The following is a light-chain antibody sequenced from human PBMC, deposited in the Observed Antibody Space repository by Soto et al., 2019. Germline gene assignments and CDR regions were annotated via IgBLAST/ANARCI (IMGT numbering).Light chain of an antibody. CDR3: MQSTQLPPT. J-gene: IGKJ5*01. V-gene: IGKV3-11*01. Sequence: ETVLTPSPATLSLSPGDRATLSCRASRRVSSYLAWYQQKAGQAPRLLIYDASNRAAGTPARFSGSGSGTDFTLEISRVETDDVGIYYCMQSTQLPPTFGQGTRLEIK. CDR2: DAS. CDR1: RRVSSY.